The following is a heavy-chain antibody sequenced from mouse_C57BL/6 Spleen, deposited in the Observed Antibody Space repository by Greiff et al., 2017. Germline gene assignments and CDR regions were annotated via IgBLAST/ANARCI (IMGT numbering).Heavy chain of an antibody. CDR2: IYLGNSDT. J-gene: IGHJ3*01. Sequence: EVQLLQSGTGLARPGASVKMSCNTSGFTFTSYWMHWVHQWPGQGLEWIGAIYLGNSDTSTKQRVTGKARLTAVRAASTANMELSSLTNEDSEVYNCTSYDYKDGGFAYWGQGTLVTVSA. CDR1: GFTFTSYW. CDR3: TSYDYKDGGFAY. D-gene: IGHD2-4*01. V-gene: IGHV1-5*01.